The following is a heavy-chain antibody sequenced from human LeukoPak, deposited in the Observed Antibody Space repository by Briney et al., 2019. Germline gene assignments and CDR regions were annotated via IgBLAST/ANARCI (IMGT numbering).Heavy chain of an antibody. CDR1: GGSISSYY. Sequence: PSETLSLTCTVSGGSISSYYWSWIRQPPGKGLEWIVYIYYSGSTNYNPSLKSRVTISVDTSKNQFSLKLSSVTAADTAVYYCASQNTNTAMVNYWGQGTLVTVSS. D-gene: IGHD5-18*01. J-gene: IGHJ4*02. CDR3: ASQNTNTAMVNY. V-gene: IGHV4-59*08. CDR2: IYYSGST.